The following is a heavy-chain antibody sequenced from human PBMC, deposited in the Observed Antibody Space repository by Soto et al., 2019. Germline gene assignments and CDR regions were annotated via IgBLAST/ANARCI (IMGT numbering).Heavy chain of an antibody. J-gene: IGHJ4*02. V-gene: IGHV3-23*01. CDR2: ISGSGGST. CDR3: AKGYYGSGSYYTPFDY. D-gene: IGHD3-10*01. Sequence: PGGSLRLSCAASGFTFSSYAMSWVRQAPGKGLEWVSAISGSGGSTYYADSVKGRFTISRDNSKNTLYLQMNSLRAEDTAVYYCAKGYYGSGSYYTPFDYWGQGTLVTVS. CDR1: GFTFSSYA.